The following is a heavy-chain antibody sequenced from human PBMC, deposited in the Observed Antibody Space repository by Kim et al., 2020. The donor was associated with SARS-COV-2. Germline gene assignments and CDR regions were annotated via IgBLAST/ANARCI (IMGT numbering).Heavy chain of an antibody. CDR2: IKSKTDGGTT. Sequence: GGSLRLSCAASGFTFSNAWMSWVRQAPGKGLEWVGRIKSKTDGGTTDYAAPVKGRFIISRDDSKNTLYLQMNSLKTEDTAVYYCTTAGSDFWYYYYYGMDVWGQGTTVTVSS. V-gene: IGHV3-15*01. CDR3: TTAGSDFWYYYYYGMDV. CDR1: GFTFSNAW. J-gene: IGHJ6*02.